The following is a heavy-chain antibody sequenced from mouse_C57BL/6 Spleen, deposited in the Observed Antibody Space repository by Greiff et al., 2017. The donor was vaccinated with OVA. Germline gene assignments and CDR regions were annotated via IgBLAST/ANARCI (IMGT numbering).Heavy chain of an antibody. CDR2: ISYDGSN. CDR1: GYSITSGYY. Sequence: VQLQQSGPGLVKPSQSLSLTCSVTGYSITSGYYWNWIRQFPGNKLEWMGYISYDGSNNYNPSLKNRISITRDTSKNQFFLKLNSVTTEDTATYYCARVYYDYPYWYFDVWGTGTTVTVSS. D-gene: IGHD2-4*01. V-gene: IGHV3-6*01. CDR3: ARVYYDYPYWYFDV. J-gene: IGHJ1*03.